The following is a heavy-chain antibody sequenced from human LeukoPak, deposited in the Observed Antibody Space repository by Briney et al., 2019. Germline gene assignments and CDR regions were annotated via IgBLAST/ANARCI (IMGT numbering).Heavy chain of an antibody. D-gene: IGHD2-2*01. J-gene: IGHJ3*02. CDR2: ISGSGGNT. Sequence: GGSLRLSCAASGFTFNSHAMSWVRQAPGRGLEWVSAISGSGGNTYYADSVEGRFTISRDNSKNTLYLQMNSLRAEDTAVYYCARDYVRPDIVVVPAAGDAFDIWGQGTMVTVSS. CDR1: GFTFNSHA. V-gene: IGHV3-23*01. CDR3: ARDYVRPDIVVVPAAGDAFDI.